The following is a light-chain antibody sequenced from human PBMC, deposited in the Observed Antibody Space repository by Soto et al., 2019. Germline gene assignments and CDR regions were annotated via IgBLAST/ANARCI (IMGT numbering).Light chain of an antibody. J-gene: IGLJ1*01. V-gene: IGLV1-40*01. CDR2: VNI. CDR3: QSYDSSLSGFV. CDR1: SSNIGAGYD. Sequence: SALTQPPSVSGAPGQRVTISCTGSSSNIGAGYDVHWYQHLPGAAPKLLIYVNINRPSGVPDRFSGSKSGTSASLAITGLQAEDEADYFCQSYDSSLSGFVFGTGTKVTVL.